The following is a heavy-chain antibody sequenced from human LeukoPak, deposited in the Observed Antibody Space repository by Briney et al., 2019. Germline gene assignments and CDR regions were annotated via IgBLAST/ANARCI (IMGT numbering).Heavy chain of an antibody. J-gene: IGHJ4*02. D-gene: IGHD1-26*01. CDR1: GLTFINYW. CDR2: INRDGSGK. CDR3: ARVEYSGNGNLY. Sequence: PGGSLRLSCAGSGLTFINYWMTWVRQVPGKGLEWVANINRDGSGKYYLPSVRRRFTISKDDAKDSLYLQMDSLRPEDTAIYYCARVEYSGNGNLYWGQGTLVTVSS. V-gene: IGHV3-7*01.